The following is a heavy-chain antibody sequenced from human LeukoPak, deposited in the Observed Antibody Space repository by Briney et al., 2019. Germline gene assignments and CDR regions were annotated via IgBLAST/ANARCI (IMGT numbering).Heavy chain of an antibody. J-gene: IGHJ6*02. CDR3: AREGYYDSSGFLGFYYYGMDV. Sequence: PGGSLRLSCAASGFTSSSYWMSWVRQAPGKGLEWVANIKQDGGEKYYVDSVKGRFTISRDNAKNSLYLQMNSLRAEDTAVYYCAREGYYDSSGFLGFYYYGMDVWGQGTTVIVSS. CDR1: GFTSSSYW. D-gene: IGHD3-22*01. CDR2: IKQDGGEK. V-gene: IGHV3-7*05.